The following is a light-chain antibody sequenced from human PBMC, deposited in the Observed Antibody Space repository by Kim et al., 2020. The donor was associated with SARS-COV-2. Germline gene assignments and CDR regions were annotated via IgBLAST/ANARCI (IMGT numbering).Light chain of an antibody. CDR2: GAS. CDR3: RRYGSTPPWT. V-gene: IGKV3-20*01. J-gene: IGKJ1*01. CDR1: QSVSSSF. Sequence: EFVLTQSPGTLSLSPGERATLSCRASQSVSSSFLSWYQHKPGQPPRILIFGASNRATDIPDRFSGNGSGTDFSLTISRLVPEDFAVYYCRRYGSTPPWTFGQGTKVDIK.